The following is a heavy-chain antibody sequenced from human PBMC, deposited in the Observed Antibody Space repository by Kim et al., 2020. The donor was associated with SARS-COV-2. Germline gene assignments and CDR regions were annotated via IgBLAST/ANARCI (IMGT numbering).Heavy chain of an antibody. CDR3: AREGRITIFGVVPYFDY. J-gene: IGHJ4*02. V-gene: IGHV3-7*01. Sequence: GGSLRLSCAASGFTFSSYWMSWVRQAPGKGLEWVANIKQDGSEKYYVDSVKGRFTISRDNAKNSLYLQMNSLRAEDTAVYYCAREGRITIFGVVPYFDYWGQGTLVTVSS. CDR2: IKQDGSEK. D-gene: IGHD3-3*01. CDR1: GFTFSSYW.